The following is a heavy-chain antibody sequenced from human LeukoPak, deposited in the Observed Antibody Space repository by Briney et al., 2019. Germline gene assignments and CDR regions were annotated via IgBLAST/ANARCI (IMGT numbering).Heavy chain of an antibody. J-gene: IGHJ6*02. CDR2: ISGSGGST. CDR3: ANQKSYYYYGMDV. V-gene: IGHV3-23*01. CDR1: RFTLSSYA. Sequence: GGSLRLSCAASRFTLSSYAMSWVRQAPGKGLEWVSAISGSGGSTYYADSVKGRFTISRDNSKNTLYLQMNSLRAEDTAVYYCANQKSYYYYGMDVWGQGTTVTVSS.